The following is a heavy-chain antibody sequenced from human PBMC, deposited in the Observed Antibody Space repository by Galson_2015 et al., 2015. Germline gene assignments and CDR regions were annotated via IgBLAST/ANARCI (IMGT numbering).Heavy chain of an antibody. V-gene: IGHV1-3*01. CDR3: AKDVSANFRSADKTGFDP. CDR2: INFGDGST. CDR1: GYTFTTYS. D-gene: IGHD1-1*01. J-gene: IGHJ5*02. Sequence: SVKVSCKASGYTFTTYSINWVRQAPGQRLEWMGWINFGDGSTEYSPKFQGRVTFMRDTSASTVYMDLSSLRSEDSAVYYCAKDVSANFRSADKTGFDPWGQGTLVTVCS.